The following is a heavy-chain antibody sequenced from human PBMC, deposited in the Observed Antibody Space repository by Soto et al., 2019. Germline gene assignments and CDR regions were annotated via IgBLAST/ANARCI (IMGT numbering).Heavy chain of an antibody. Sequence: QLQMHESGSGLVKPSQTLSLTCTVSGASITYGGYSWSWIRQTPGKGLEWIGYINHLETTFYNPSFESRLTLSIDRAKNQFSLNLNSMSAADRGVYFCARGGGSDSFDNWGQGILDTVSS. CDR2: INHLETT. CDR3: ARGGGSDSFDN. J-gene: IGHJ4*02. V-gene: IGHV4-30-2*01. D-gene: IGHD1-26*01. CDR1: GASITYGGYS.